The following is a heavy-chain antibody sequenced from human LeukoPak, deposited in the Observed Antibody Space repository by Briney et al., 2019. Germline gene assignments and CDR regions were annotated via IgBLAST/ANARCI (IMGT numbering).Heavy chain of an antibody. D-gene: IGHD1-26*01. V-gene: IGHV4-59*08. Sequence: SETLSLTCAVYGGSFSGYYWSWIRQPPGKGLEWIGYIYYSGSTNYNPSLKSRVTVSVDTSKNQFSLKLSSVTAADTAVYYCARLGSWFDPWGQGTLVTVSS. CDR1: GGSFSGYY. CDR2: IYYSGST. J-gene: IGHJ5*02. CDR3: ARLGSWFDP.